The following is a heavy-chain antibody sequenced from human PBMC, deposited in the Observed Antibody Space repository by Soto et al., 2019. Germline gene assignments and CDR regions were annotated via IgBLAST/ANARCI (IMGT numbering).Heavy chain of an antibody. CDR2: IDGDGSDT. V-gene: IGHV3-74*01. J-gene: IGHJ4*02. CDR3: TRSITGFSYADS. CDR1: GFTFSTYW. Sequence: EVQLVESGGVLVQTGGSLRLSCAASGFTFSTYWMHWVRQAPGKGLVWVSRIDGDGSDTVYADSVKGRFTISRDNAKNTLYLQMNSLRAEDTAVYYCTRSITGFSYADSWGRGTLVTVSS. D-gene: IGHD2-2*01.